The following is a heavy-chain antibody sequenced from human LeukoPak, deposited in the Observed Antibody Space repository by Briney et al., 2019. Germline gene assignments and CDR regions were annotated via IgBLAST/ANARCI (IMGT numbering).Heavy chain of an antibody. V-gene: IGHV3-21*01. D-gene: IGHD3-22*01. CDR2: ISSSSSYI. J-gene: IGHJ5*02. CDR3: ARARFGDYYDSSGYNWFDP. Sequence: GGSLRLSXAASGFTFSSYSMNWVRQAPGKGLEWVSSISSSSSYIYYADSVKGRFTISRDNAKNSLYLQMNSLRAEDTAVYYCARARFGDYYDSSGYNWFDPWGQGTLVTVSS. CDR1: GFTFSSYS.